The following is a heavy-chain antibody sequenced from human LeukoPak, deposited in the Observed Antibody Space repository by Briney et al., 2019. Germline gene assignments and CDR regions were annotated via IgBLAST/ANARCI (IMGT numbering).Heavy chain of an antibody. D-gene: IGHD1-1*01. Sequence: SVKVSCKASGGTFSSYAISWVRQAPGQGLEWMGGIIPIFGTANYARKFQGRVTITADESTSTAYVELSSLRSEDTAVYYCARRLERPYNWFDPWGQGTLVTVSS. CDR3: ARRLERPYNWFDP. J-gene: IGHJ5*02. CDR1: GGTFSSYA. CDR2: IIPIFGTA. V-gene: IGHV1-69*13.